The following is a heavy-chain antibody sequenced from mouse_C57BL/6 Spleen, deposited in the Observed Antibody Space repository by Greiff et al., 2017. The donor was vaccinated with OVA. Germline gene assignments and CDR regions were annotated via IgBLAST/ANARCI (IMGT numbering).Heavy chain of an antibody. Sequence: EVQLVESGGDLVKPGGSLKLSCAASGFTFSSYGMSWVRQTPDKRLEWVATISSGGSYTYYPDSVKGRFTISRDNAKNTLYLQMSSLKSEDTAMYYCASYGSSYGYAMDYWGQGTSVTVSS. J-gene: IGHJ4*01. D-gene: IGHD1-1*01. CDR1: GFTFSSYG. CDR2: ISSGGSYT. CDR3: ASYGSSYGYAMDY. V-gene: IGHV5-6*01.